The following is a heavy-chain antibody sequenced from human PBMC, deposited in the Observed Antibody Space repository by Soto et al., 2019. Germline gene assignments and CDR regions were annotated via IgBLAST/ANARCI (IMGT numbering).Heavy chain of an antibody. CDR1: GGPINSSEDD. J-gene: IGHJ5*02. CDR3: VKGRSFTIFGVIRQQNWFDP. CDR2: ISYSGTT. Sequence: PSETLTLTCTVSGGPINSSEDDWTWIRQSPGKGLEWIGYISYSGTTSDNTSVKGRLTISLDVSKKQFALKLTSVTAADTAVYYCVKGRSFTIFGVIRQQNWFDPWGQGILVTVSS. D-gene: IGHD3-3*01. V-gene: IGHV4-30-4*01.